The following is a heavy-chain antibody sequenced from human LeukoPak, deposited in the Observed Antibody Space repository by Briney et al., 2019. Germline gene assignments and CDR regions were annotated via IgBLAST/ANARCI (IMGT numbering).Heavy chain of an antibody. CDR3: ARDHVGDGYKLAFDY. V-gene: IGHV4-34*01. J-gene: IGHJ4*02. D-gene: IGHD5-24*01. Sequence: SETLSLTCAVYGGSFSGYYWSWIRQPPGKGLEWIGEINHSGSTNYNPSLKSRVTISVDTSKNQFSLKLSSVTAADTAVYYCARDHVGDGYKLAFDYWGQGTLVTVSS. CDR2: INHSGST. CDR1: GGSFSGYY.